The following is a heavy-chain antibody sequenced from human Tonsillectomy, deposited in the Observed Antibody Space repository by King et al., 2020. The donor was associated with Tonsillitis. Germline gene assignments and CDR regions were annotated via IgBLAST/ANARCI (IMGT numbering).Heavy chain of an antibody. J-gene: IGHJ6*02. V-gene: IGHV4-30-4*07. Sequence: VQLQESGPGLVKPSQTLSLTCAVSGGSISSGGYSWSWIRQPPGKGLEWIGYIYYSGSTYYNPSLKSRVTISVDTSKNQFSLKLSSVTAADTAVYYCARIYPYSSGWYNYYYYGMDVWGQGTTVTVSS. CDR1: GGSISSGGYS. D-gene: IGHD6-19*01. CDR2: IYYSGST. CDR3: ARIYPYSSGWYNYYYYGMDV.